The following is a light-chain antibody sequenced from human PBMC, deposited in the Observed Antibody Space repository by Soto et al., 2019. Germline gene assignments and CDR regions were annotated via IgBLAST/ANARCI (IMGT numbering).Light chain of an antibody. Sequence: VMTQSPATLSVSPGGRATLSCRASESVSSNLAWYQQRPGQAPRLLIYAASTRATGIPARFSGSGSGTEFTLTISSLQSEDFAVYYCQQYNNWSFGQGTRLEI. CDR2: AAS. V-gene: IGKV3-15*01. J-gene: IGKJ5*01. CDR1: ESVSSN. CDR3: QQYNNWS.